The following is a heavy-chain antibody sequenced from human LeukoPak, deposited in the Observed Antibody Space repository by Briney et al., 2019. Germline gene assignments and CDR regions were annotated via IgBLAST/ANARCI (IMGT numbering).Heavy chain of an antibody. CDR2: IDPSDSYT. Sequence: PGESLKISCKGSGYSFTSYWISWVRQMPGKGLEWMGRIDPSDSYTNYSSSFQGHVTISADKSISTAYLQWSSLKASDTAMYYCARANPQQLVPDYWGQGTLVTVSS. D-gene: IGHD6-13*01. J-gene: IGHJ4*02. CDR3: ARANPQQLVPDY. CDR1: GYSFTSYW. V-gene: IGHV5-10-1*01.